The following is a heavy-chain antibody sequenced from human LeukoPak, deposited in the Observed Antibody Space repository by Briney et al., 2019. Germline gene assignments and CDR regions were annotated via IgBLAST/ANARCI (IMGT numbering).Heavy chain of an antibody. J-gene: IGHJ6*03. D-gene: IGHD6-13*01. Sequence: ASVKVSCKASGYTFTSYGISWVRQAPGQGLEWMGWISAYNGNTNYAQKLQGRVTITTDTSTSTAYIELRSLRSDDTAVYYCARDGIAAAGTYYYYYMDVWGKGTTVTISS. CDR2: ISAYNGNT. CDR1: GYTFTSYG. CDR3: ARDGIAAAGTYYYYYMDV. V-gene: IGHV1-18*01.